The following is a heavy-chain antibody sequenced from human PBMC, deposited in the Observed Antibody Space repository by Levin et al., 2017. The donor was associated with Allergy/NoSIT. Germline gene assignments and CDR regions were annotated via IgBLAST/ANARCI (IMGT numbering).Heavy chain of an antibody. J-gene: IGHJ4*02. CDR2: LHPGGTT. D-gene: IGHD2-2*02. CDR3: ARLERQNPPYTFDS. Sequence: PSETLSLKCSVSGDSVNKFSEWSWLRQPPGKGLEWIGDLHPGGTTAYNTSLQSRVTISMDTSKNQFSLNLASVTAADTAMYYCARLERQNPPYTFDSWGQGTLVTVSS. V-gene: IGHV4-4*02. CDR1: GDSVNKFSE.